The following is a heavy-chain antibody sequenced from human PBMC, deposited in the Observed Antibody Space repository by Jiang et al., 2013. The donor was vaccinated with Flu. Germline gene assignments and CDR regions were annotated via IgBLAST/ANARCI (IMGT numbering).Heavy chain of an antibody. J-gene: IGHJ5*02. V-gene: IGHV1-46*01. CDR1: GYTFTRYY. CDR3: ARDTSAADTFWWFDP. Sequence: QLVESGAEVKKPGASVKVSCKASGYTFTRYYMHWVRQAPGQGLEWMAIINPSNGGTNYAQKFQGRVTLTRDTSTSTVYMELSSLRSEDTAVYYCARDTSAADTFWWFDPWGQGTLVTVSS. D-gene: IGHD6-13*01. CDR2: INPSNGGT.